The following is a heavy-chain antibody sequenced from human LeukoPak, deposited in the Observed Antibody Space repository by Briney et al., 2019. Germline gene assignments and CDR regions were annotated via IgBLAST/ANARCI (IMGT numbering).Heavy chain of an antibody. CDR2: IYYSGST. CDR3: ARDHGGGYLFDY. CDR1: VGSISSYY. Sequence: PSETLSLTCTVSVGSISSYYWSWIRQPPGKGLEWIGYIYYSGSTNYNPSLKSRVTISVDTSKSQFSLKLSSVTAADTAVYHCARDHGGGYLFDYWGQGTLVTVSS. D-gene: IGHD1-26*01. J-gene: IGHJ4*02. V-gene: IGHV4-59*01.